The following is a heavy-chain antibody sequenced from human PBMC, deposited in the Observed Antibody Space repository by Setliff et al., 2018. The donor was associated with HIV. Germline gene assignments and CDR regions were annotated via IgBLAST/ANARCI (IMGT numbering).Heavy chain of an antibody. CDR3: ARDPAVASREVAFDI. J-gene: IGHJ3*02. CDR2: IYYSGNT. V-gene: IGHV4-30-4*08. D-gene: IGHD2-21*01. Sequence: SETLSLTCTVSGASIDSGFHYWGWIRQSPGKGLEWIAYIYYSGNTYYNPSLKSRATISVDTSKNQFSLKLNSVTVADTAVYYCARDPAVASREVAFDIWGQGTMVTVSS. CDR1: GASIDSGFHY.